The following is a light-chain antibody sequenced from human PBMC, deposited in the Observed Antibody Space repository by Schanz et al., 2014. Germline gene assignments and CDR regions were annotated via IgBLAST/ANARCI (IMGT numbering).Light chain of an antibody. CDR2: DVS. CDR3: SSYTSSSTLEV. V-gene: IGLV2-14*03. Sequence: QSALTQPASVSGSPGQSITISCTGASSDVGGYNYVSWYQQHPDKAPKLMIYDVSNRPSGVSNRFSGSKSGNTASLTISGLQAEDEADYYCSSYTSSSTLEVFGGGTQLTVL. CDR1: SSDVGGYNY. J-gene: IGLJ2*01.